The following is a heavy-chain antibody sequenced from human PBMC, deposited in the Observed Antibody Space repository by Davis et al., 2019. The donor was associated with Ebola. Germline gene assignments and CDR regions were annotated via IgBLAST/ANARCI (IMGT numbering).Heavy chain of an antibody. Sequence: MPSETLSLTCAVYGGSFSGYYWSWIRQPPGKGLEWIGEINHSGSTNYNPSLKSRVTISVDTSKNQFSLKLSSVTAADTAVYYCARGHSYGYRGQGALVTVSS. CDR2: INHSGST. D-gene: IGHD5-18*01. J-gene: IGHJ4*02. CDR1: GGSFSGYY. V-gene: IGHV4-34*01. CDR3: ARGHSYGY.